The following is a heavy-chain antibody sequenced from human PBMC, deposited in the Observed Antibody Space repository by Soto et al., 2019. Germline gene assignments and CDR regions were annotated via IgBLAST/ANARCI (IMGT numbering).Heavy chain of an antibody. V-gene: IGHV4-34*01. CDR1: GGSFSGYY. D-gene: IGHD4-17*01. CDR2: INHSGST. J-gene: IGHJ6*02. Sequence: PSETLSLTCAVYGGSFSGYYWSWIRQPPGKGLEWIGEINHSGSTNYNPSLKSRVTISVDTSKNQFSLKLSSVTAADTAVYYCAGGGTDYGDYEPYYYYGMDVWGQGTTVTVS. CDR3: AGGGTDYGDYEPYYYYGMDV.